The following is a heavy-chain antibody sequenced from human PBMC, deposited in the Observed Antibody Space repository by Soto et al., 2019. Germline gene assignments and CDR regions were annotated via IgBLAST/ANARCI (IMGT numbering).Heavy chain of an antibody. CDR1: GFTFSDYY. D-gene: IGHD6-19*01. Sequence: QVQLVESGGGLVKPGGSLRLSCAASGFTFSDYYMSWIRQAPGKGLEWVSYISSSGSTIYYAVSVKGRFTISRDNAKNSLYLQMNRLRAEDTAVYYGARMGSSGWVTDAFDIWGQGTMVTVSS. CDR2: ISSSGSTI. CDR3: ARMGSSGWVTDAFDI. J-gene: IGHJ3*02. V-gene: IGHV3-11*01.